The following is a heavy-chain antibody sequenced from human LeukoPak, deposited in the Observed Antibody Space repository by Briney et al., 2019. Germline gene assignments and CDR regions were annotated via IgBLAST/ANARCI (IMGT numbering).Heavy chain of an antibody. CDR3: AREDSSGYLGY. Sequence: PSETLSLTCTVSGGSVSSNIYYWNWIRQPPGKGLEWIGYIYYSGSTNYNPSLKSRVTILVDTSKNQFSLKLTSLTAADTAVYYCAREDSSGYLGYWGQGTLVTVSS. CDR1: GGSVSSNIYY. J-gene: IGHJ4*02. CDR2: IYYSGST. V-gene: IGHV4-61*01. D-gene: IGHD3-22*01.